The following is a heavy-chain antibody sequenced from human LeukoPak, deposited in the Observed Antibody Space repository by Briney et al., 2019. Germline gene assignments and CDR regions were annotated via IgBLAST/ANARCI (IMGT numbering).Heavy chain of an antibody. CDR3: ARSVTMVRGVTDAFDI. Sequence: KSSETLSLTCTVSGGSISSYYWSWIRQPPGKGLEWIGYIYYSGSTNYNPSLKSRVTISVDTSKNQFSLKLSSVTAADTAVYYCARSVTMVRGVTDAFDIWGQGTMVTVSS. CDR2: IYYSGST. CDR1: GGSISSYY. D-gene: IGHD3-10*01. J-gene: IGHJ3*02. V-gene: IGHV4-59*01.